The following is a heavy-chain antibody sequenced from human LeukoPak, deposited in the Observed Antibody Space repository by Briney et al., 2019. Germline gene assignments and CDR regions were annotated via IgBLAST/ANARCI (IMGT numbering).Heavy chain of an antibody. D-gene: IGHD3-10*01. CDR2: FYYSGST. CDR1: GGSISTYY. J-gene: IGHJ3*01. CDR3: ARDPAGGGALDL. Sequence: SETLSPTCTVSGGSISTYYWSWIRQPPGKGLEWIGYFYYSGSTNYNPSLKSRVTISVDTSKNQFSLNLISVTAADTAVYYCARDPAGGGALDLWGQGTMVTVSS. V-gene: IGHV4-59*01.